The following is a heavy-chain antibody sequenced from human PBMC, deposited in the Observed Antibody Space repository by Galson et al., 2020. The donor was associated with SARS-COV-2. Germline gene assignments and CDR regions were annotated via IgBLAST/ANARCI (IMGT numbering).Heavy chain of an antibody. CDR1: GFTFSRHW. V-gene: IGHV3-74*01. D-gene: IGHD3-10*01. Sequence: GGSLRLSCAASGFTFSRHWMHWVRQAPGKGLVWVSRINSDGSSMTFADSVKGRFNISRDNAKNTVYLQMNSLRAEDTAVYYCCSRGVLAPRDAYWGQGTLVTVSS. CDR3: CSRGVLAPRDAY. CDR2: INSDGSSM. J-gene: IGHJ4*02.